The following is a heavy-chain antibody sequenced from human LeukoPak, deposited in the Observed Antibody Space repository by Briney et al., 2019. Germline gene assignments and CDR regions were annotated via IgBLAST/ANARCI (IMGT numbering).Heavy chain of an antibody. V-gene: IGHV3-48*01. CDR1: GFTFSNYN. Sequence: GGSLRLSCAASGFTFSNYNINWVRQAPGKGLEWVSYIRSSGNTVYYADSVKGRFTISRDNAKNSLYLQMNSLRVEDTAVYYCASESGTYSGTCFDYWGQGTLVTVSS. D-gene: IGHD1-26*01. J-gene: IGHJ4*02. CDR3: ASESGTYSGTCFDY. CDR2: IRSSGNTV.